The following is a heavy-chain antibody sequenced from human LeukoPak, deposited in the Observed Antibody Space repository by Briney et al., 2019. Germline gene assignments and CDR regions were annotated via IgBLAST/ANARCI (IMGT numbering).Heavy chain of an antibody. CDR3: ARAGVTMIRGAPEAFDI. D-gene: IGHD3-10*01. CDR2: ISGYSGNT. V-gene: IGHV1-18*01. J-gene: IGHJ3*02. CDR1: GYTFTTYG. Sequence: ASVKVSCKASGYTFTTYGITWVRQAPGQGLEWMGWISGYSGNTNYAQKLQGRVTMTTDKSTSTAYMELRSLRSDDTAVYYCARAGVTMIRGAPEAFDIWGQGTMVTVSS.